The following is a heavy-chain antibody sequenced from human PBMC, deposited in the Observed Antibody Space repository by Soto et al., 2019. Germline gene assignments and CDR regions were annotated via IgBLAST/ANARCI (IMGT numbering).Heavy chain of an antibody. CDR2: IGTSGTPT. V-gene: IGHV3-23*01. CDR3: TRILWSSRRDALDI. CDR1: GFTFRSYA. Sequence: DVQLLESGGDLVQPGGSLRLSCIASGFTFRSYAMAWVRQAPGEDLEWVSAIGTSGTPTLYADSVKSRFSISRDDPGNTVSLQMNSLGVEDTATYYCTRILWSSRRDALDIWGQGTTVTVSS. J-gene: IGHJ6*02. D-gene: IGHD2-21*01.